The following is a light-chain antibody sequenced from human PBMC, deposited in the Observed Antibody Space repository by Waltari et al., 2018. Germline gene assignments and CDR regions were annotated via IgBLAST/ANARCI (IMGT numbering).Light chain of an antibody. CDR1: SSDVGSYNL. J-gene: IGLJ3*02. CDR2: EGS. Sequence: QSALTPPASVSWSPGQSITISCTGTSSDVGSYNLVSWYQQHPGKAPNLRIDEGSKRPSGVSNRFSGSKSGNTASLTISGLQAEDEADYYCCSYAGSSTWVFGGGTKLTVL. V-gene: IGLV2-23*01. CDR3: CSYAGSSTWV.